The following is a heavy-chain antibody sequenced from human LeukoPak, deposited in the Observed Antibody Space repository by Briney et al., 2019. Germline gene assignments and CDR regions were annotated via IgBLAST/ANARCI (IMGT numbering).Heavy chain of an antibody. CDR1: GFTFSSSA. D-gene: IGHD1-14*01. V-gene: IGHV3-64*02. CDR2: SSSDGGRV. CDR3: ARWVGTQLDF. Sequence: GGSLRLSCAASGFTFSSSAMHWVRQAPGKRLETVSASSSDGGRVYYGESVKGRFTISRDNSKNTLYLQMGSLRAEDMAVYYCARWVGTQLDFWGQGTLVTVSS. J-gene: IGHJ4*02.